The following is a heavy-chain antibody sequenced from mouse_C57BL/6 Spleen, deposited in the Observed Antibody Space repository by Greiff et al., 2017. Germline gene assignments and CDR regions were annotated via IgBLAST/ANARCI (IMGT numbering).Heavy chain of an antibody. J-gene: IGHJ2*01. CDR1: GYSITSGYY. V-gene: IGHV3-6*01. Sequence: EVQRVESGPGLVKPSQSLSLTCSVTGYSITSGYYWNWIRQFPGNKLEWMGYISYDGSNNYNPSLKNRISITRDTSKNQFFLKLNSVTTEDTATYYCARGGLLLRSVAGGICDYWGQGTTLTVSS. D-gene: IGHD1-1*01. CDR2: ISYDGSN. CDR3: ARGGLLLRSVAGGICDY.